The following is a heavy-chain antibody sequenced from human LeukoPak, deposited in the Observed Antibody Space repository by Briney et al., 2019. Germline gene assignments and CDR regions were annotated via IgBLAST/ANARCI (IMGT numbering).Heavy chain of an antibody. V-gene: IGHV3-7*03. J-gene: IGHJ3*02. Sequence: GGSLRLSCAASGFTFSSYWMSWVRQAPGKGLESVANIKQDGSEKYYVDSVKGRFTISRDNAKNSLYLQMNSLRAEDTAVYYCAASLGYCSSTSCWSDAFDIWGQGTMVTVSS. CDR1: GFTFSSYW. CDR3: AASLGYCSSTSCWSDAFDI. CDR2: IKQDGSEK. D-gene: IGHD2-2*01.